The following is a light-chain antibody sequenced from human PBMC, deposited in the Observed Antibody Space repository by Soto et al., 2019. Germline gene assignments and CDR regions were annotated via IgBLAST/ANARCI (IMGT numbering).Light chain of an antibody. CDR2: WAS. Sequence: DIVMTQPPDSLAVSLGERATINCKSSQSVLYSSNNKNNLAWYQQKPGQPPKLLIYWASTRESGVPDRFSGSGSGTDFTLTISGLQAEDVAVYYCQQYYSAPETFGQGTKVEIK. CDR1: QSVLYSSNNKNN. J-gene: IGKJ1*01. CDR3: QQYYSAPET. V-gene: IGKV4-1*01.